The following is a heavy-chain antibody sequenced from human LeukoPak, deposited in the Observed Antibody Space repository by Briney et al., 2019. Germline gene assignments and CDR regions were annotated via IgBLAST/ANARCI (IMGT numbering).Heavy chain of an antibody. CDR3: AREERYFDWLLDYYYYYMDV. D-gene: IGHD3-9*01. CDR2: INSDGSGT. CDR1: GFSFSNYW. Sequence: PGGSLRLSCAASGFSFSNYWMHWVRQAPGKGLVWVSRINSDGSGTTYADSVKGRFTISRDNAKNTLYLQMNSLRAEDTAVYYCAREERYFDWLLDYYYYYMDVWGKGTTVTVSS. V-gene: IGHV3-74*01. J-gene: IGHJ6*03.